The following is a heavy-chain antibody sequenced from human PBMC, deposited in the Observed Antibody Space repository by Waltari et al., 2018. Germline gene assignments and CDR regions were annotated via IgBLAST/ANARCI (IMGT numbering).Heavy chain of an antibody. V-gene: IGHV3-11*01. CDR1: SFAFRDSY. CDR2: ISSGGTTK. CDR3: ARDRGQSGYGEAY. Sequence: QVQLVESGGDLVKPGGSLRPSCEGSSFAFRDSYMSWSRQAPGKGLEWVSYISSGGTTKYYADSVRGRFIISRDNAKNTLYLQMNSLRVEDTAVYYCARDRGQSGYGEAYWGQGTLVTVSS. D-gene: IGHD5-12*01. J-gene: IGHJ4*02.